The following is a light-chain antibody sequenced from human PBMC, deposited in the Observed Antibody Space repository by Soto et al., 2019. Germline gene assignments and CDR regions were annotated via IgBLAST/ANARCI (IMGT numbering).Light chain of an antibody. CDR3: QQSDRIPIT. CDR2: ATS. J-gene: IGKJ5*01. Sequence: DIQMTQSPSSLSASVGDRVTITCRASQTISRNLNWYQQKPGTAPKLLIYATSSLQSGVPSRFSGSGSGTDFTLAISNLQPEDFATYYCQQSDRIPITFGQGTRLEMK. CDR1: QTISRN. V-gene: IGKV1-39*01.